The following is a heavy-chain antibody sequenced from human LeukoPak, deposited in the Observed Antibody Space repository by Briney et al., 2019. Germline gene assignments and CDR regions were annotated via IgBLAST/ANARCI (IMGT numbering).Heavy chain of an antibody. J-gene: IGHJ4*02. CDR3: ASRRGYSGYDYIY. V-gene: IGHV3-48*04. CDR2: IDLSGSTL. D-gene: IGHD5-12*01. CDR1: GFTFSDYT. Sequence: GGSLRLSCAASGFTFSDYTMNWVRQAPGKGLEWVSYIDLSGSTLYYVDSVKGRFTISRDNAKNSLYLQMNSLRAEDTGVYYCASRRGYSGYDYIYWGQGTLVTVSS.